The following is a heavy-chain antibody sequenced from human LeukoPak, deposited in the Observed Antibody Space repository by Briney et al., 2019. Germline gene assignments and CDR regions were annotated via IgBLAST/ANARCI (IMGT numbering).Heavy chain of an antibody. CDR1: GFTFSNFG. V-gene: IGHV3-23*01. J-gene: IGHJ5*02. D-gene: IGHD3-10*01. CDR3: SRHRGLLWSAT. Sequence: GGTLRLSCAASGFTFSNFGMSWVRQAPGKGLEWVSVISGSGGSTYYADSVKGRFTISRDNSKNTLYLQMNSLRADDTAVYYCSRHRGLLWSATWGQGTLVTVSS. CDR2: ISGSGGST.